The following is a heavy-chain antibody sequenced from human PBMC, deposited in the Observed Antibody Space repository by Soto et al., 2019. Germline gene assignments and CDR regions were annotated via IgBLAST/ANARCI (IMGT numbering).Heavy chain of an antibody. Sequence: EVQLLESGGGLVQPGGSLRLSCAASGFTVSSYALNWVRQAPGKGLEWVSVISGSGDNTYYADSVKGRFTISRDNSKNTLYLQINSLRAEDTAVYYCAKDLDTDDFWSAYYTYYYMDVWGKGTTVTVSS. V-gene: IGHV3-23*01. D-gene: IGHD3-3*01. CDR1: GFTVSSYA. CDR3: AKDLDTDDFWSAYYTYYYMDV. J-gene: IGHJ6*03. CDR2: ISGSGDNT.